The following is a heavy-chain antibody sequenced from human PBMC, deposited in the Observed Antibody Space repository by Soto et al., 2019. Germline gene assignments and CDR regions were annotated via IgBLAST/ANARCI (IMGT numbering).Heavy chain of an antibody. D-gene: IGHD2-2*01. J-gene: IGHJ4*02. CDR2: IHYSGGT. Sequence: SETLSLTCTVSGGSISSGGYYWSWIRQHPGKGPEWIGYIHYSGGTYYNPSLRSRVTMSLDTSKNQFSLKVSSVTAADTAVYYCARHGSSSLCYFDYWGQGTLVTVSS. V-gene: IGHV4-31*03. CDR1: GGSISSGGYY. CDR3: ARHGSSSLCYFDY.